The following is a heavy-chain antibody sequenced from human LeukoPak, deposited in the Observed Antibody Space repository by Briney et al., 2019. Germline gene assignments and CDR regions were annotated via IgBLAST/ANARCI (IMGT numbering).Heavy chain of an antibody. CDR1: GGTFSSYA. J-gene: IGHJ3*02. Sequence: ASVKVSCKASGGTFSSYAISWVRQATGQGLEWMGWMNPNSGNTGYAQKFQGRVTMTRNTSISTAYMELSSLRSEDTAVYYCARGQGAFDIWGQGTMVTVSS. CDR2: MNPNSGNT. V-gene: IGHV1-8*02. CDR3: ARGQGAFDI.